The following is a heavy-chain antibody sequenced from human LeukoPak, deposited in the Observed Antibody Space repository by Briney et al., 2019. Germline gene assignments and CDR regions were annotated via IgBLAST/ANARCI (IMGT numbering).Heavy chain of an antibody. V-gene: IGHV3-43D*03. D-gene: IGHD6-6*01. J-gene: IGHJ4*02. CDR2: ISWDGGST. CDR3: ARNRGSSSSEALDY. CDR1: GFTFDDYA. Sequence: PGGSLRLSCAASGFTFDDYAMHWVRQAPGKGLEWVSLISWDGGSTYYADSVKGRFTISRDNSKNSLYLQMNSLRAEDTAVYYCARNRGSSSSEALDYWGQGTLVTVSS.